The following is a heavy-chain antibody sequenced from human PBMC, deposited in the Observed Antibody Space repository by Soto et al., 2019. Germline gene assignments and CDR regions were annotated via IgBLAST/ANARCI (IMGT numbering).Heavy chain of an antibody. J-gene: IGHJ6*02. CDR3: ARGGDYGSGSYYNKRYYYGMDV. D-gene: IGHD3-10*01. CDR1: GYTFTSYH. CDR2: INPSGGST. Sequence: ASVKVSCKASGYTFTSYHMHWVRQAPGQGLERMGIINPSGGSTSYAQKFQGRVTMTRDTSTSTVYMELSSLRSEDTAVYYCARGGDYGSGSYYNKRYYYGMDVWGQGTTVTVSS. V-gene: IGHV1-46*01.